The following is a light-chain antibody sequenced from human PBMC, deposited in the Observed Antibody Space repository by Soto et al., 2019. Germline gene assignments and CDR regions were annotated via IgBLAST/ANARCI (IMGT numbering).Light chain of an antibody. CDR1: QSVSSY. V-gene: IGKV3-15*01. J-gene: IGKJ1*01. Sequence: VLTQSPATLSLSPGERATPSCRASQSVSSYLAWYQQKPGQAPRLLIYGASTRATGIPARFSGSGSGTEFTLTISSLQSEDFAVYYCQQYHDWGEFGQGTKVDI. CDR2: GAS. CDR3: QQYHDWGE.